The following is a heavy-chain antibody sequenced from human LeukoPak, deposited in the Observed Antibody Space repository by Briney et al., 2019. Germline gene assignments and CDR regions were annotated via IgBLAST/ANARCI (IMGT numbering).Heavy chain of an antibody. CDR3: VRSVAGQGY. Sequence: ASVKVSCKASGYTFSSFDLKWVRQATGRGLEWMGWIYPNSDTTVSAQKFQGRLTLTRNTSTSTAYMELSSLTSDDTAVYYCVRSVAGQGYWGQGTLVTVSS. CDR2: IYPNSDTT. J-gene: IGHJ4*02. D-gene: IGHD6-19*01. V-gene: IGHV1-8*01. CDR1: GYTFSSFD.